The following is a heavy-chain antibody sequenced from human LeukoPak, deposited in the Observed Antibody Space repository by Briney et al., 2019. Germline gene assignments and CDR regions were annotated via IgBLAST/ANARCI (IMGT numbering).Heavy chain of an antibody. CDR1: GGTITSSSVH. D-gene: IGHD5-12*01. CDR2: LFFNGGT. Sequence: SETLSLTCIVSGGTITSSSVHWGWIRQPPGKGLEWLGSLFFNGGTYYNPSFEPRVTMSVDTSKNQFSLRLRSATAADTAMYYCARHPRGYSGPTWLDPWGQGILVTVSS. V-gene: IGHV4-39*01. CDR3: ARHPRGYSGPTWLDP. J-gene: IGHJ5*02.